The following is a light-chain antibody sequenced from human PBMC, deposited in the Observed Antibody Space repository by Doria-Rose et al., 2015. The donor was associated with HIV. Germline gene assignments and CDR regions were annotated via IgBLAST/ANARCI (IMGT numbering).Light chain of an antibody. J-gene: IGKJ2*01. V-gene: IGKV3-15*01. Sequence: EIVMTQSPATLSVSPGERATLSCRASQGIGSDLAWYQQKPGQAPRLLIYRASIRATGIPPRFTGGGSGTEFTLTISSLQSEDFAVYFCQQYSQWPSYTFGQGTKLEVK. CDR2: RAS. CDR1: QGIGSD. CDR3: QQYSQWPSYT.